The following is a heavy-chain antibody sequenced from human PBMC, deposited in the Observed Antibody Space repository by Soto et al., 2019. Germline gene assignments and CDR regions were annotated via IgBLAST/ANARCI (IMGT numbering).Heavy chain of an antibody. J-gene: IGHJ4*02. Sequence: ASVKVSCKTSGYAFTSYGITGVRQAPGQGLEWMGWISTDKGNTKYAQKFQGRVTMTTDTSTSTAYMELRSLTSDDTAVYYCATRSPAFDYWGQGTLVTVSS. V-gene: IGHV1-18*01. CDR1: GYAFTSYG. CDR2: ISTDKGNT. CDR3: ATRSPAFDY.